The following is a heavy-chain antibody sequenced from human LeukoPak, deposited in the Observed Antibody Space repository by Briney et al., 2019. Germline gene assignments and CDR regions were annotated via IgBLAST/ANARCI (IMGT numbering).Heavy chain of an antibody. J-gene: IGHJ6*03. CDR3: ARSVEGYCRGGSCYSYSYYMDV. CDR2: IYHSGST. CDR1: GGSISSYY. V-gene: IGHV4-59*01. D-gene: IGHD2-15*01. Sequence: SETLSLTCTVSGGSISSYYWSWIRQPPGKGLEWIGYIYHSGSTNYKSSLKSRVTISVDTSKNQFSLKLSSVTAADTAVYYCARSVEGYCRGGSCYSYSYYMDVWGKGTTVTVSS.